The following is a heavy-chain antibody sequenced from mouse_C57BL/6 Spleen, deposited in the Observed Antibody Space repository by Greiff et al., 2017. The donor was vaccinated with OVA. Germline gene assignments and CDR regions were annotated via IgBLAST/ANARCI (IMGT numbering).Heavy chain of an antibody. CDR1: GYAFTNYL. Sequence: QVHVKQSGAELVRPGTSVKVSCKASGYAFTNYLIEWVKQRPGQGLEWIGVINPGSGGTNYNEKFKGKATLTADKSSSTAYMQLSSLTSEDSAVYFCARSTVTTVAQYYFDYWGQGTTLTVSS. CDR2: INPGSGGT. D-gene: IGHD1-1*01. V-gene: IGHV1-54*01. J-gene: IGHJ2*01. CDR3: ARSTVTTVAQYYFDY.